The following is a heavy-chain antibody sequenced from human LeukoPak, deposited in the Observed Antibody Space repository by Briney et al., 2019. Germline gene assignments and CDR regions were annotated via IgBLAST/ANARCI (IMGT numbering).Heavy chain of an antibody. CDR1: GFTFSSYA. V-gene: IGHV3-23*01. CDR2: ISGSGGST. CDR3: ASIMITFGGVIVTRPFDY. J-gene: IGHJ4*02. D-gene: IGHD3-16*02. Sequence: PGGSLRLSCAASGFTFSSYAMSWVRQAPGKGLEWVSAISGSGGSTYYADSVKGRFTISRDNAKNSLYLQMNSPRAEDTAVYYCASIMITFGGVIVTRPFDYWGQGTLVTVSS.